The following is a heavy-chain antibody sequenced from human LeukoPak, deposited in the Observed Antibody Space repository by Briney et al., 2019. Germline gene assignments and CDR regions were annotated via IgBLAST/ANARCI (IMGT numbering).Heavy chain of an antibody. Sequence: GGSLRLSCAASGFTFSSYWMSWVRQAPGKGLEWVANIKQDGSERYYVDSVKGRFTISRDNAKNSLYLQMNSLRAEDTAVYYCARDLWIRFGELNAFDIWGQGTMVTVSS. V-gene: IGHV3-7*01. J-gene: IGHJ3*02. CDR3: ARDLWIRFGELNAFDI. CDR2: IKQDGSER. CDR1: GFTFSSYW. D-gene: IGHD3-10*01.